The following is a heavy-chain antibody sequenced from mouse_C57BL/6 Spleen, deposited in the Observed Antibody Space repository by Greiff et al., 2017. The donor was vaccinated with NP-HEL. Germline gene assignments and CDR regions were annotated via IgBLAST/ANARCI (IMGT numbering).Heavy chain of an antibody. CDR3: ARVSSDGYYDYFDY. D-gene: IGHD2-3*01. Sequence: EVKVVESGGGLVKPGGSLKLSCAASGFTFSSYAMSWVRQTPEKRLEWVATISDGGSYTYYPDNVKGRFTISRDNAKNNLYLQMSHLKSEDTAMYYCARVSSDGYYDYFDYWGQGTTLTVSS. J-gene: IGHJ2*01. V-gene: IGHV5-4*03. CDR1: GFTFSSYA. CDR2: ISDGGSYT.